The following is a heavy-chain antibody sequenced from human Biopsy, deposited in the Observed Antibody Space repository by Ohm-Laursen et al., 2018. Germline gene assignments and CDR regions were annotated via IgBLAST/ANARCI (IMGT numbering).Heavy chain of an antibody. Sequence: SLRLSCSASEFNFRDYNMSWIRQAPGKGLEWISHISSSGTTIYYGDVVRGRFTISRDNDKNSLFLQMNSLRADDTAVYYCTGRYDIGAYGVDVWGQGTTVFVSS. CDR1: EFNFRDYN. CDR3: TGRYDIGAYGVDV. D-gene: IGHD3-9*01. V-gene: IGHV3-11*01. J-gene: IGHJ6*02. CDR2: ISSSGTTI.